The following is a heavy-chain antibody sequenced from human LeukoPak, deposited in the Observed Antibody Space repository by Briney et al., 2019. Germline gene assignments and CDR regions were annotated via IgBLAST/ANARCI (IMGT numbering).Heavy chain of an antibody. CDR1: GFTCSGSA. V-gene: IGHV3-73*01. D-gene: IGHD2-2*01. Sequence: GGSLRLSCAASGFTCSGSAMHWVRQASGKGLEWVGRIRSKANSYATAYAASVKGRFTISRDDSKNTAYLQMNSLKTEDTAVYYCTRSCSSTSCHRQRYYYYYYYMDVWGKGTTVTVSS. J-gene: IGHJ6*03. CDR3: TRSCSSTSCHRQRYYYYYYYMDV. CDR2: IRSKANSYAT.